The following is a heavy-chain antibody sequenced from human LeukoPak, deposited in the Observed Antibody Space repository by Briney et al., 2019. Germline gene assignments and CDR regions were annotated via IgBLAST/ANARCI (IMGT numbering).Heavy chain of an antibody. CDR2: IYYSEGT. J-gene: IGHJ4*02. Sequence: SETLSLTCTVSGASISSRSYYWGWIRQPPGKGLEWIGSIYYSEGTYYNPSLKSRVAISIDTSKNQFSLKLNSVTVADTAVYYCVRDLSGGILGRYFDYWGQGTLVTVSS. D-gene: IGHD1-26*01. V-gene: IGHV4-39*07. CDR1: GASISSRSYY. CDR3: VRDLSGGILGRYFDY.